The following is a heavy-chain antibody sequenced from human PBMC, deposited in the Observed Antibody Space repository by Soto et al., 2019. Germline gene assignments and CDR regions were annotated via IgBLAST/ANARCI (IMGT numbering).Heavy chain of an antibody. CDR3: AKEAAAGNKIYFYYYSGMDV. CDR1: GFTFRRYA. D-gene: IGHD6-25*01. V-gene: IGHV3-23*01. CDR2: ISGSGGST. J-gene: IGHJ6*02. Sequence: LRLSCTGSGFTFRRYAMSWVRQAPGKGLEWVSGISGSGGSTYYADSMKGRFTISRDNSKNTLYLQMNSLRVEDTAVYYCAKEAAAGNKIYFYYYSGMDVWGQGTTVTVSS.